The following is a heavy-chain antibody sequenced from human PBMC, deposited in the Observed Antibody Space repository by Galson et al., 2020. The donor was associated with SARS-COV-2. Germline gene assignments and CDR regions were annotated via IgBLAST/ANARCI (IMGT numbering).Heavy chain of an antibody. CDR3: ARGAEYQLLTKDYFYGMDV. CDR2: ISYDGTNK. Sequence: GESLKISCAASGFTLSTHGVHWVRQAPGKGLEWVAVISYDGTNKYYADSLKGRFSISRDNSKNRVYLQMNSLRREDTAVYYCARGAEYQLLTKDYFYGMDVWGQGTTATVSS. V-gene: IGHV3-30*03. CDR1: GFTLSTHG. J-gene: IGHJ6*02. D-gene: IGHD2-2*01.